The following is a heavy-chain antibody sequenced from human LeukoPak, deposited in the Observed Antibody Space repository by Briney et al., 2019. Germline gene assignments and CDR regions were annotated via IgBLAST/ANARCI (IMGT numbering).Heavy chain of an antibody. CDR3: ARSSYSSSWYEGDY. Sequence: GGSLRLSCAPSGFTFTSYSMNWGRQAPGNGLESVSSISSSSSYIASAASVKGRFTISRDNANNSLYLQMNSLRAEDTAVYYCARSSYSSSWYEGDYWGQGTLVTVSS. J-gene: IGHJ4*02. CDR2: ISSSSSYI. D-gene: IGHD6-13*01. V-gene: IGHV3-21*01. CDR1: GFTFTSYS.